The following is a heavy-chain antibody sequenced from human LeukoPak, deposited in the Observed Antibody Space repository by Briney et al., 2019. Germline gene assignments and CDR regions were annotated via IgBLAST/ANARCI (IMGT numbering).Heavy chain of an antibody. J-gene: IGHJ3*02. D-gene: IGHD3-22*01. CDR3: ANPSHDYDSSGYYEGLAFDI. CDR1: GFTLSAYW. CDR2: IAPDGSRT. V-gene: IGHV3-74*01. Sequence: GGSLRLSCAASGFTLSAYWMHWVRQAPGRGLVWVSRIAPDGSRTDYADSVKGRFTISRDNSKNTLYLQMNSLRAEDTAVYYCANPSHDYDSSGYYEGLAFDIWGQGTMVTVSS.